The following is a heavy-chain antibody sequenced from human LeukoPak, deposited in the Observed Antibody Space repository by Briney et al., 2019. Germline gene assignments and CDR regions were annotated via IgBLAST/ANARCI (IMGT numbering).Heavy chain of an antibody. CDR3: AKDTSIGRYCTNGVCSPFDY. D-gene: IGHD2-8*01. CDR1: GFTFSSYA. CDR2: ISDTGATT. Sequence: PGGSLRLSCAGSGFTFSSYAMSWVRQAPGKGLEWVSAISDTGATTYDADSVKGRFTISGDNSRSTLYLQMNSLRADDTALYYCAKDTSIGRYCTNGVCSPFDYWGQGTLVTVSS. V-gene: IGHV3-23*01. J-gene: IGHJ4*02.